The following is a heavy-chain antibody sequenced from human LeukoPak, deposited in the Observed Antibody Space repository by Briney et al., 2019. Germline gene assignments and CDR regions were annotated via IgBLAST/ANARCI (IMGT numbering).Heavy chain of an antibody. CDR2: IWYDGSNK. J-gene: IGHJ4*02. V-gene: IGHV3-33*01. CDR3: ARASITIFGVVIIRPPDY. CDR1: GFTFSSYG. Sequence: SGGSLRLSCAASGFTFSSYGMHWVRQAPGKGLEWVAVIWYDGSNKYYADSVKGRFTISRDNSKNTLYLQMNSLRAEDTAVYYCARASITIFGVVIIRPPDYWGQGTLVTVSS. D-gene: IGHD3-3*01.